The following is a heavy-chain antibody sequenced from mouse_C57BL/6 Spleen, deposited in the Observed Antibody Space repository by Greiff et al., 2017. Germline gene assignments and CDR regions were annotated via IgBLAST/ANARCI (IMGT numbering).Heavy chain of an antibody. CDR1: GYTFTSYG. Sequence: VQLQQSGAELVRPGSSVKMSCKTSGYTFTSYGINWVKQRPGQGLEWIGYIYLGNGYTEYNEKFKGKATLTSDTSSSTAYMQLSSLTSEDSAIYFCARDYGSSYGWYFDVWGTGTTVTVSS. CDR3: ARDYGSSYGWYFDV. J-gene: IGHJ1*03. CDR2: IYLGNGYT. D-gene: IGHD1-1*01. V-gene: IGHV1-58*01.